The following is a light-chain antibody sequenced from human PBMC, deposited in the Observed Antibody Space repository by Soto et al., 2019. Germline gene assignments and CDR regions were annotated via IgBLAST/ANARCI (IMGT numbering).Light chain of an antibody. Sequence: IGITHSPATLSVSPGEGATFSCRASQSINTKIAWYQLKPGQAPRLLIYDASIRATGIPARFSGSGSGTEFSLTINSLQSEDFGVYLCQQYDQWWTFGQGTKVDIK. CDR2: DAS. CDR1: QSINTK. V-gene: IGKV3-15*01. CDR3: QQYDQWWT. J-gene: IGKJ1*01.